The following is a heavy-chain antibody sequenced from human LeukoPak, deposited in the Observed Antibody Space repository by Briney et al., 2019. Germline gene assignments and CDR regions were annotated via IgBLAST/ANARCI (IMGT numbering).Heavy chain of an antibody. J-gene: IGHJ5*02. D-gene: IGHD5-18*01. V-gene: IGHV1-18*01. CDR3: ARVDDTAMVNH. CDR2: ISAYNGNT. Sequence: ASVKVSCKASGYTFTSYGISWVRQAPGQGLEWMGWISAYNGNTNYAQELQGRVTMTTDTSTSTAYMELRSLRSDDTAAYYCARVDDTAMVNHWGQGTLVTVSS. CDR1: GYTFTSYG.